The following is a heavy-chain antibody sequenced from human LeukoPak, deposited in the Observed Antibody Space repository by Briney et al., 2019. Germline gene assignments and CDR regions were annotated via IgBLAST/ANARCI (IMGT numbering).Heavy chain of an antibody. Sequence: GASVKVSCKASGYTFTSYYMHWVRQAPGQGLEWMGIINPSGGSTSYAQKFQGRVTMTRDTSTSTVYMELSSLRAEDTAVYYCARFRIAAAGFIGIDQWGQGTLVTVSS. CDR3: ARFRIAAAGFIGIDQ. J-gene: IGHJ4*02. CDR1: GYTFTSYY. CDR2: INPSGGST. D-gene: IGHD6-13*01. V-gene: IGHV1-46*01.